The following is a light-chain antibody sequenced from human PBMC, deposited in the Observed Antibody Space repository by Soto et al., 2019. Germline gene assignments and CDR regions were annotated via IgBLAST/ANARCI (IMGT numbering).Light chain of an antibody. Sequence: EIVLTQSPATLSVSPGERATLSCRASQSVSSDVAWFQQRPGQAPRLLIYYASTRATGIPARFSGSGSGTEFTLTISSLQSEDFAIYYCQQYNNWPLTFGGGTKVEVK. CDR3: QQYNNWPLT. CDR2: YAS. V-gene: IGKV3-15*01. CDR1: QSVSSD. J-gene: IGKJ4*01.